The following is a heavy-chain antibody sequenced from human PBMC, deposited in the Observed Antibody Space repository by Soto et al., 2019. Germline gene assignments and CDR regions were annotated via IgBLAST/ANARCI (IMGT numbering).Heavy chain of an antibody. V-gene: IGHV3-30*18. CDR2: ISKDGGDK. D-gene: IGHD5-18*01. Sequence: LRLSCAASGFSFSRYGIHWVRQAPGKGLEWVAVISKDGGDKEYAESVKGRCTISRENSKSTVYLQMNSLRVEDTAVYYCAKDGYKYKYYSDYWGQGTLVTVSS. J-gene: IGHJ4*02. CDR1: GFSFSRYG. CDR3: AKDGYKYKYYSDY.